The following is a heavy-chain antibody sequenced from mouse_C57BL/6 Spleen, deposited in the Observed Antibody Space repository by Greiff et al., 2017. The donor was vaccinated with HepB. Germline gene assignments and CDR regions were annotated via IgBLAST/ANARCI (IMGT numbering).Heavy chain of an antibody. J-gene: IGHJ1*03. CDR3: ARSTTVVHWYFDV. CDR1: GYTFTSYW. CDR2: IDPSDSYT. Sequence: QVQLQQPGAELVMPGASVKLSCKASGYTFTSYWMHWVKQRPGQGLEWIGEIDPSDSYTNSNQKFKGKSTLTVDKSSSTAYMQLSSLTSEDSAVYYCARSTTVVHWYFDVWGTGTTVTVSS. V-gene: IGHV1-69*01. D-gene: IGHD1-1*01.